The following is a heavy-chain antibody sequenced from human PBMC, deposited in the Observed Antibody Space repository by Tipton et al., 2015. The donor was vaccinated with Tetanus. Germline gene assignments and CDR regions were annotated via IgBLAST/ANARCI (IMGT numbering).Heavy chain of an antibody. J-gene: IGHJ6*02. CDR1: GYTFTHYG. Sequence: QLVQSGAEVKKPGASVKVSCKASGYTFTHYGISWVRQAPGQGLEWVGWISPFTGDTEYAQNLQDRLIPTTDTSTATAYVEVRSLTSDDTAGYYCARDRAVPVQAYGTDVWGQGTSVTVSS. CDR3: ARDRAVPVQAYGTDV. D-gene: IGHD6-19*01. V-gene: IGHV1-18*01. CDR2: ISPFTGDT.